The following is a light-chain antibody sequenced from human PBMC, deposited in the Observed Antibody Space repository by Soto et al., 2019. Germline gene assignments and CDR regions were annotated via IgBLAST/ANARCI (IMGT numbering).Light chain of an antibody. CDR1: QSVTSSD. V-gene: IGKV3-20*01. CDR2: GAS. Sequence: EIVLTQSPGTLSLSPGERATLSCRASQSVTSSDLAWYQQKPGQAPRLLIYGASSRATGIPDRFSGIGSGTDFALTISRLEPEDFAVYYCQQYGSSPLTFGGGTKVEIK. J-gene: IGKJ4*01. CDR3: QQYGSSPLT.